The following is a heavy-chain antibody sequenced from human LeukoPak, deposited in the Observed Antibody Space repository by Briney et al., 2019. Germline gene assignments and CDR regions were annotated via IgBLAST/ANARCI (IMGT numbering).Heavy chain of an antibody. CDR1: GFSFSTYW. Sequence: GGPLRLSCETSGFSFSTYWMSWVRQAPGKGLEWVANIRQDGSEKYYADSVKGRFTISRDSAKQSVFLQMNSLRAEDTALYYCARLSAMVRGPEDIFYFEYWGLGTLVTVSS. V-gene: IGHV3-7*01. CDR2: IRQDGSEK. D-gene: IGHD3-10*01. J-gene: IGHJ4*02. CDR3: ARLSAMVRGPEDIFYFEY.